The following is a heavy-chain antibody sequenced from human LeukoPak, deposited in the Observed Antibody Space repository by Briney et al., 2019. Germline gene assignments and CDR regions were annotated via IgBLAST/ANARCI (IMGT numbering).Heavy chain of an antibody. CDR2: ISGSGGST. J-gene: IGHJ3*02. CDR1: GFTFSSYA. Sequence: GGSLRLSCAASGFTFSSYAMSWVRQAPGKGLEWVSAISGSGGSTYYADSVKGRFTISRDNSKNTLYLQMNSLRAEDTAVYYCARDFVVVVAATPVDAFDIWGQGTMVTVSS. V-gene: IGHV3-23*01. D-gene: IGHD2-15*01. CDR3: ARDFVVVVAATPVDAFDI.